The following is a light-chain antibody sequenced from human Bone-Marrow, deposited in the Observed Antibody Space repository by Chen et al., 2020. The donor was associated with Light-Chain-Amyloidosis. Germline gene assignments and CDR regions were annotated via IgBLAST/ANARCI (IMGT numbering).Light chain of an antibody. CDR3: QVWDSDSDHVV. Sequence: SYVLTQPPSVSVAPGKTARITCGGNNIGTKYVHWYQQKPGQAPVLVISYDRDRPSGIPERFSGSNSGNTATLTSSRVEAGDEADYYCQVWDSDSDHVVFGGGTKLTVL. J-gene: IGLJ2*01. CDR1: NIGTKY. CDR2: YDR. V-gene: IGLV3-21*04.